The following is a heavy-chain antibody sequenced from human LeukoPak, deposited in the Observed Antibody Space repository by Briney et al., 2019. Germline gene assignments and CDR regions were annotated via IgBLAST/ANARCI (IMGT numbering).Heavy chain of an antibody. D-gene: IGHD3-3*01. V-gene: IGHV4-34*01. CDR2: INHSGST. J-gene: IGHJ5*02. Sequence: SETLSLTCAVYGGSFSGYYWSWIRQPPGKGLEWIGEINHSGSTNYNPSLKSRVTISVDTSKNQFSLKLSSVTSADTAVYYCASTKRWFDPWGQGTLATVSS. CDR3: ASTKRWFDP. CDR1: GGSFSGYY.